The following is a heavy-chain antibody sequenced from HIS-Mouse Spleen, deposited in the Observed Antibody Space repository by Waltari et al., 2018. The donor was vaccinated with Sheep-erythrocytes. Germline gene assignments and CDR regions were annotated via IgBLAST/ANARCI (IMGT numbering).Heavy chain of an antibody. D-gene: IGHD3-10*01. Sequence: RPACAASGFTSRSNGIPWVRQAPGKGLEWVAVISYDGSNKYYADSVKGRFTISRDNSKNTLYLQMNSLRAEDTAVYYCAKDRRGFWDYWGQGTLVTVSS. CDR2: ISYDGSNK. J-gene: IGHJ4*02. CDR3: AKDRRGFWDY. V-gene: IGHV3-30*18. CDR1: GFTSRSNG.